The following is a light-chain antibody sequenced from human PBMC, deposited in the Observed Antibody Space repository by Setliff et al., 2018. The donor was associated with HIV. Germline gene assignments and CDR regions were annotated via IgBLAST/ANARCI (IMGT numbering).Light chain of an antibody. CDR2: EDN. CDR1: SGSIASNY. CDR3: QSYDTSSHVV. J-gene: IGLJ2*01. Sequence: NFMLTQPHSVSESPGKTVTFSCTRSSGSIASNYVQWYQQRPGSSPAIVIYEDNQRPSGVPARFSGSIDSSSNSASLTISGLKTEDEADYFCQSYDTSSHVVFGGGTKVT. V-gene: IGLV6-57*01.